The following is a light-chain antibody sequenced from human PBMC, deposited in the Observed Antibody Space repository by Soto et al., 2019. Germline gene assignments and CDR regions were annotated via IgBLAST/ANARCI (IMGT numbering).Light chain of an antibody. J-gene: IGLJ3*02. Sequence: QAALTQPASVSGSPGQSITISCTGNSSDVGTYNLVSWYQQHPGKAPKLLISEVCKRPSGVSNRFSGAKSGNRASLTISGLQDEDEAAYYCCSWASAITWVFGGGTKVTVL. CDR1: SSDVGTYNL. V-gene: IGLV2-23*02. CDR2: EVC. CDR3: CSWASAITWV.